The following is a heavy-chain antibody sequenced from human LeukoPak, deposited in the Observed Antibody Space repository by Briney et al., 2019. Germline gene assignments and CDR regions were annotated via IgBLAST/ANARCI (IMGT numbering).Heavy chain of an antibody. D-gene: IGHD3-3*01. CDR2: ITNDGSST. CDR1: GLTFSSHW. CDR3: ARGVVYPAWSGPHWSDY. J-gene: IGHJ4*02. V-gene: IGHV3-74*01. Sequence: GGSLRLSCEASGLTFSSHWMHWVRQAPGKGLVWVSRITNDGSSTTYADSVKGRFTISRDNAKNMLYLQVNSLRAEDTAVYYCARGVVYPAWSGPHWSDYWGQGALVTVSS.